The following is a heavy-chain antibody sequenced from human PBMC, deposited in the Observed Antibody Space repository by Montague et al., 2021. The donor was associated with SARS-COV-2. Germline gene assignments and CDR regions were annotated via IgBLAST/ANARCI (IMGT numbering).Heavy chain of an antibody. V-gene: IGHV4-61*03. J-gene: IGHJ5*02. CDR2: IYFKGNT. Sequence: SETLSLTCSVSGVSVSSNNYDWTWIRLPPGKGLEWIGYIYFKGNTNLXRSLKGRVTTSIDASKNHFSLRLTSGTPADTAVYYCAREVVGVKTNWLDTWGQGTLVTVSS. CDR3: AREVVGVKTNWLDT. D-gene: IGHD3-16*01. CDR1: GVSVSSNNYD.